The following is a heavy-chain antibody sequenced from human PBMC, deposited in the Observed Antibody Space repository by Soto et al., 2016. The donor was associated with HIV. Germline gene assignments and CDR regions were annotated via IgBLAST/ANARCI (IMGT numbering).Heavy chain of an antibody. V-gene: IGHV3-13*04. CDR1: GFIFSDYD. J-gene: IGHJ3*01. CDR2: IDSAGDS. Sequence: EVQLVESGDTWYSRGSLRLSCEASGFIFSDYDMHWARQVRGKGLEWVSGIDSAGDSYYSVSVKGRFSISREIAKNSLYLQMNSLRAGDTAVYYCVREATHDAFDVWGQGTIVTVSS. CDR3: VREATHDAFDV.